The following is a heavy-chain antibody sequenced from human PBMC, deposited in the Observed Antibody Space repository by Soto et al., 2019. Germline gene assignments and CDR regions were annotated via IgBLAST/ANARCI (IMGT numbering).Heavy chain of an antibody. CDR1: GYTFTSYD. J-gene: IGHJ4*02. CDR2: MNPNSGNT. V-gene: IGHV1-8*01. Sequence: GASVKVSCKASGYTFTSYDINWVRQATGQGLEWMGWMNPNSGNTGYAQKFQGRVTMTRNTSISTAYMELSSLRSEDTAVYYCASGHCAAICYHDYWGQGNLLTVSS. CDR3: ASGHCAAICYHDY. D-gene: IGHD2-2*01.